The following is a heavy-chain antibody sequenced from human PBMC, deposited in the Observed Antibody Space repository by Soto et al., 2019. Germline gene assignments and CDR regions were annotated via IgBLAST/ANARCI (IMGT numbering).Heavy chain of an antibody. CDR2: AYYSEST. Sequence: SDTLSLTCTVSGDSIRSRTYQWGWIRQPPGRGLEWIGSAYYSESTYYNPSLKSRVAVSVDTSKNQFSLKVTSVTAADTAVYYCARHRNCKVASWGKGTLFPV. V-gene: IGHV4-39*01. D-gene: IGHD1-7*01. J-gene: IGHJ4*02. CDR1: GDSIRSRTYQ. CDR3: ARHRNCKVAS.